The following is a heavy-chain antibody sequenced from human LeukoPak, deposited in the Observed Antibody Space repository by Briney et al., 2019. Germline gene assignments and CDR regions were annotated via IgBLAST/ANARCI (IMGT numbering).Heavy chain of an antibody. D-gene: IGHD4-17*01. J-gene: IGHJ4*02. CDR3: ARGKGDYLRYYFDY. CDR2: INHSGST. Sequence: SETLSLTCAVYDGSFSGYYWSWIRQPPGKGLEWIGEINHSGSTNYNPSLKSRVTISVDTSKNQFSLKLSSVTAADTAVYYCARGKGDYLRYYFDYWGQGTLVTVSS. V-gene: IGHV4-34*01. CDR1: DGSFSGYY.